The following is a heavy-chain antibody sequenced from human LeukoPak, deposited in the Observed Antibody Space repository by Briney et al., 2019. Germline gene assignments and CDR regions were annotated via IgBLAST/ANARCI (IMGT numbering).Heavy chain of an antibody. J-gene: IGHJ6*03. D-gene: IGHD4-17*01. CDR3: ARRGGKNYGDYVVYYYMDV. Sequence: ASVKVSCTASGYTFTSYGISWVRQAPGQGLEWMGWISAYNGNTNYAQKLQGRVTMTTDTSTSTAYMELRSLRSDDTAVYYCARRGGKNYGDYVVYYYMDVWGKGTTVTVSS. CDR2: ISAYNGNT. CDR1: GYTFTSYG. V-gene: IGHV1-18*01.